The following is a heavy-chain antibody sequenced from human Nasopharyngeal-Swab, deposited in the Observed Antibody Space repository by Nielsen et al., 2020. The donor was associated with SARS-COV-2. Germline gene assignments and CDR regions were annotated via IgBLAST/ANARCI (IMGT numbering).Heavy chain of an antibody. CDR3: AKDGVVRGDALDL. D-gene: IGHD3-10*01. V-gene: IGHV3-23*01. Sequence: GESPKLSCAASGFTFNIYAMAWVRRAPGRGLQWVTGVSSSGGSTYYTDSVKGRFTISRDNSKNTLYLEMHSLRVEDTAVYYCAKDGVVRGDALDLWGQGTMVTVSS. CDR1: GFTFNIYA. J-gene: IGHJ3*01. CDR2: VSSSGGST.